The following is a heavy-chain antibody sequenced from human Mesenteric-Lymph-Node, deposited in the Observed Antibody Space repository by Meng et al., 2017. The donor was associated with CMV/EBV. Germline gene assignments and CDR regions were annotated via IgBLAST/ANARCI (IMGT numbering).Heavy chain of an antibody. CDR3: AAGIVGEGFDY. V-gene: IGHV3-30*04. CDR1: GFTFSSYA. Sequence: GGSLRLSCAASGFTFSSYAMHWVRQAPGKGLEWVAVISYDGSNKYYADSVKGRFTISRDNARNSLYLQMNSLRAEDTAFYYCAAGIVGEGFDYWGQGALVTVSS. J-gene: IGHJ4*02. CDR2: ISYDGSNK. D-gene: IGHD1-26*01.